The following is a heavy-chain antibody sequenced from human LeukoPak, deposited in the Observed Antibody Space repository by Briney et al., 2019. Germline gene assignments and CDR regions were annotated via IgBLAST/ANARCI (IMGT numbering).Heavy chain of an antibody. V-gene: IGHV5-51*01. CDR1: GYSFTSYW. CDR3: ARGSSSSWYGDAFDI. J-gene: IGHJ3*02. Sequence: GESLKISCKGSGYSFTSYWIGWVRPMPGKGLEWMGIIYPGDSDTRYSPSFQGQVTISADKSISTAYLQWSSLKASDTAMYYCARGSSSSWYGDAFDIWGQGTMVTVSS. D-gene: IGHD6-13*01. CDR2: IYPGDSDT.